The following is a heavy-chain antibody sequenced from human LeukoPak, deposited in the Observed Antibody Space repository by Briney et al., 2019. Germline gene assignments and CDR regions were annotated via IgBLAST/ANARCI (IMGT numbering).Heavy chain of an antibody. D-gene: IGHD4-17*01. CDR3: ARSNVDDYGDYVSSYYFDY. Sequence: GRSLRLSCAASGFTFSSYAMHWVRQAPGKGLEWVAVISYDGSNKYYADSVKGRFTISRDNSKNTLYLQMNSLRAEDTAVYYCARSNVDDYGDYVSSYYFDYWGQGTLVTVSS. CDR2: ISYDGSNK. V-gene: IGHV3-30*04. CDR1: GFTFSSYA. J-gene: IGHJ4*02.